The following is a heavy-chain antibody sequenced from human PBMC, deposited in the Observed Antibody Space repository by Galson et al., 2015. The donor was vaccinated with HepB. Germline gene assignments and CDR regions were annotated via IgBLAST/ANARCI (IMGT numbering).Heavy chain of an antibody. Sequence: SLRLSCAASGFTFSSYWMSWVRQAPGKGLEWVANIKQDGSEKYYVDSVKGRFTISRDNAKNSLYLQMNSLRAEDTAVYYCAREVVAVAGDWFDPWGQGTLVTVSS. D-gene: IGHD6-19*01. CDR1: GFTFSSYW. V-gene: IGHV3-7*03. J-gene: IGHJ5*02. CDR3: AREVVAVAGDWFDP. CDR2: IKQDGSEK.